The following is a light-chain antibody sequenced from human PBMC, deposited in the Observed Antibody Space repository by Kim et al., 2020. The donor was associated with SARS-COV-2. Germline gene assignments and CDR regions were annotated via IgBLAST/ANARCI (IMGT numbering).Light chain of an antibody. CDR2: DAS. J-gene: IGKJ2*03. CDR3: QQRSNWYS. Sequence: LALSRGEIPTRSCRARQSVSSYLAWYQQEPGEAPRLRIYDASNRATGIPARCSGSGSGTDFTLTISSLEPEYFAVYYCQQRSNWYSFGQGTKLEI. CDR1: QSVSSY. V-gene: IGKV3-11*01.